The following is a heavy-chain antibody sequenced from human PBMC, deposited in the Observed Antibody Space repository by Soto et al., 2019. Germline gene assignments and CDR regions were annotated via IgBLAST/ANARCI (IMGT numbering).Heavy chain of an antibody. J-gene: IGHJ6*02. D-gene: IGHD1-1*01. CDR3: ARANNWAHYYYYYGMDV. Sequence: QVTLKESGPVLVKPTEPLPLTCTVPGFSLSKPRMGVSWFRHPPGRPLGWLAHIFSNDEKSYSTSLKSRLTISKDTSKSQVVLTMTNMDPVDTATYYCARANNWAHYYYYYGMDVWGQGTTVTVSS. V-gene: IGHV2-26*01. CDR1: GFSLSKPRMG. CDR2: IFSNDEK.